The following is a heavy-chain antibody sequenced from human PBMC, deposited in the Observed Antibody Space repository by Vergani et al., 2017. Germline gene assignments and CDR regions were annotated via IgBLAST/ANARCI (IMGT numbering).Heavy chain of an antibody. Sequence: QVQLQESGPGLVKPSETLSLTCAVSGYSISSGYYWCWIRQPPGKGLEWLGSIHYSENTNYNPSLQTRVTISVDTSKNQFSLKLSSVTAADTAVYYCARGNRLLWFGEPRMGKDVWGQGTTVTVSS. J-gene: IGHJ6*02. CDR1: GYSISSGYY. CDR3: ARGNRLLWFGEPRMGKDV. V-gene: IGHV4-38-2*01. CDR2: IHYSENT. D-gene: IGHD3-10*01.